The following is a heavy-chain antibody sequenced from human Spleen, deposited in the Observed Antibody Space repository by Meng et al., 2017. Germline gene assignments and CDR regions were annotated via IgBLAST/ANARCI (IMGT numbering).Heavy chain of an antibody. V-gene: IGHV4-4*02. D-gene: IGHD2-21*01. CDR2: IYQSGST. J-gene: IGHJ4*02. Sequence: QVQRQESGPGLVKPSWTLSLTCVVSGGSISSSNWWSWVRQPPGKGLQWIGEIYQSGSTSSYNPSLRSRVTMSLDTSRNQISLMLTSVTAADTAVYYCARNGAYCLDSWGQGTLVTVSS. CDR3: ARNGAYCLDS. CDR1: GGSISSSNW.